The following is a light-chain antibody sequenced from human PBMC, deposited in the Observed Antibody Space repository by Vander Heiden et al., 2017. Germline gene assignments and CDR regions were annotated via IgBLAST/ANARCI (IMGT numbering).Light chain of an antibody. Sequence: EVVLTQSPGTLSLSPGERATLSCRASQKVRSNYLAWYQQKPGQGPRLLIYGTYTRATDIPDRFSGSGSGTAFTLTITRLEPEDFAVYYCQQYDGSPGSTFGQGTKVEIK. CDR3: QQYDGSPGST. CDR1: QKVRSNY. V-gene: IGKV3-20*01. J-gene: IGKJ1*01. CDR2: GTY.